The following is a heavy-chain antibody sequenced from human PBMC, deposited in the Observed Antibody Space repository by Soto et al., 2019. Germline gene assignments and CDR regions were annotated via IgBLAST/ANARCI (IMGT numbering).Heavy chain of an antibody. Sequence: SETLSLTCAVYGGSFSGYYWSWIRQPPGKGLEWIGEINHSGSTNYNPSLKSRVTISVDTSKNQFSLKLSSVTAADTAVYYCASQSSRYSSSWPYYYGMDVWGQGTTVTVSS. J-gene: IGHJ6*02. D-gene: IGHD6-13*01. V-gene: IGHV4-34*01. CDR2: INHSGST. CDR1: GGSFSGYY. CDR3: ASQSSRYSSSWPYYYGMDV.